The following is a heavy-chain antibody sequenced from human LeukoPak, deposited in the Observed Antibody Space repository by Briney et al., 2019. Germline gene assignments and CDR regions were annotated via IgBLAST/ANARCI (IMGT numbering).Heavy chain of an antibody. J-gene: IGHJ6*04. V-gene: IGHV3-7*01. CDR3: VRESSVWVGPGIGRPLDV. D-gene: IGHD3-16*01. CDR1: GFTFSDYW. CDR2: IKEDGRDK. Sequence: GGSLRLSCAVSGFTFSDYWMTWVRQAPGRGLEWVANIKEDGRDKQYVDSVQGRFTISRDNAENSLYLQMNSLRAEDTAVYYCVRESSVWVGPGIGRPLDVWGKGTAVTVSS.